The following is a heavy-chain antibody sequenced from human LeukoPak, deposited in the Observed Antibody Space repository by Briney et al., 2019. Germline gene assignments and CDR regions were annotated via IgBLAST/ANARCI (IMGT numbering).Heavy chain of an antibody. CDR3: ANDAAGYSSSWYDGDDAFDI. CDR1: GFTFSSYG. J-gene: IGHJ3*02. Sequence: PGGSLRLSCAASGFTFSSYGMHWVRQAPGKGLEWVAVISYDGSNKYYADSVKGRFTISRDNSKNTLYLQMNSLRAEDTAVYYCANDAAGYSSSWYDGDDAFDIWGQGTMVTVSS. D-gene: IGHD6-13*01. CDR2: ISYDGSNK. V-gene: IGHV3-30*18.